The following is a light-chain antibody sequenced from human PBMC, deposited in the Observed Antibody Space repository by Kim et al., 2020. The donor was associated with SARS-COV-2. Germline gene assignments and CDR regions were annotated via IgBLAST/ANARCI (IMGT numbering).Light chain of an antibody. CDR2: STD. Sequence: GQRVTIACSGSQSNIRSNFVHWYQQLPQTAPKLIIYSTDERPSGVPDRFSGSKSGTSASLAISALQSEDEGDYYCATWDDSLGGPVFGGGTQLTVL. V-gene: IGLV1-44*01. J-gene: IGLJ3*02. CDR1: QSNIRSNF. CDR3: ATWDDSLGGPV.